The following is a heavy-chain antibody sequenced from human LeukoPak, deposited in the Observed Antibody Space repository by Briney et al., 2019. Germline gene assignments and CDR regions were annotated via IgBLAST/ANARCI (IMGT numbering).Heavy chain of an antibody. J-gene: IGHJ4*02. CDR2: ISGSGGST. V-gene: IGHV3-23*01. Sequence: GGSLRLSCAASGFTFSSYAMSWVRQAPGKGLEWVSAISGSGGSTYYADSVKGRFTISRDNSKNTLYLQMNSLRAEDTAVYYCAKTPLRANCSSTSCPNYFDYWGQGTLVTVSS. CDR1: GFTFSSYA. D-gene: IGHD2-2*01. CDR3: AKTPLRANCSSTSCPNYFDY.